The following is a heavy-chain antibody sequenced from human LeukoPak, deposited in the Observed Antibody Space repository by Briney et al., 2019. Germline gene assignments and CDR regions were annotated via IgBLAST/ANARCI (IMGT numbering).Heavy chain of an antibody. CDR1: AFTFSLYE. J-gene: IGHJ4*02. V-gene: IGHV3-48*03. CDR2: ISSDGNSI. D-gene: IGHD5/OR15-5a*01. Sequence: PGGTLRLSCAASAFTFSLYEMSWVRQAPEMGLEWVAYISSDGNSIHYVDSVKGRFTISRDNAKESLYLHINSLRAEDTAIYYCARVSTNYFDYWGEGALVTVSS. CDR3: ARVSTNYFDY.